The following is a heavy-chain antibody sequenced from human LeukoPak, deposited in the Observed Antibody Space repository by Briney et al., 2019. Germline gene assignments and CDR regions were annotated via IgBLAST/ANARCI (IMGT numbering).Heavy chain of an antibody. CDR1: GFTFSNYA. V-gene: IGHV3-64D*06. J-gene: IGHJ4*02. CDR3: VNGDATGLIDH. Sequence: GGSLRLSCSASGFTFSNYAIHWVRQTPGKGLEYVSAISNNEVVTYYAESVKGRFTISRDNSKNTAYLQMSSLRAEDTAVYYCVNGDATGLIDHWGQGTLVTVSS. D-gene: IGHD1-14*01. CDR2: ISNNEVVT.